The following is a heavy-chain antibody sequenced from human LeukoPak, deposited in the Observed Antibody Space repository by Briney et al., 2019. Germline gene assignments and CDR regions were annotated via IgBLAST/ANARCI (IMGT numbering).Heavy chain of an antibody. CDR2: MNPNSGNT. CDR3: AREGLDI. Sequence: VKVSCKASGYTFTGYYMHWVRQATGQGLEWMGYMNPNSGNTVYAQKFQGRVTITSNTSISTAYMELSSLTSEDTAVYYCAREGLDIWGQGTMVTVSS. V-gene: IGHV1-8*03. D-gene: IGHD2-21*01. J-gene: IGHJ3*02. CDR1: GYTFTGYY.